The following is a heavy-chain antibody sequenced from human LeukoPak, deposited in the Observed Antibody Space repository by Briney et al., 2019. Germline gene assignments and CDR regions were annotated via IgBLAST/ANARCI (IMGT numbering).Heavy chain of an antibody. V-gene: IGHV4-59*01. Sequence: SETLSLTCTVPGDSISSYYWSWIRQPPGKGLEWIGYIYYSGSTKYNPSLKSRATISVDTSKNQFSLKLSSVTAADTAVYYCARDRQATTAYDAFDIWGRGTMVTVSS. CDR2: IYYSGST. CDR1: GDSISSYY. J-gene: IGHJ3*02. CDR3: ARDRQATTAYDAFDI. D-gene: IGHD4-17*01.